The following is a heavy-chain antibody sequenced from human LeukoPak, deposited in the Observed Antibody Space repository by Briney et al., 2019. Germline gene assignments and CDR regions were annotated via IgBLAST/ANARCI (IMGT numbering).Heavy chain of an antibody. D-gene: IGHD6-19*01. V-gene: IGHV3-11*06. CDR1: GFTFSDYY. CDR2: INRSGTNT. CDR3: ATSSDWRFDY. J-gene: IGHJ4*02. Sequence: KSGGSLRLSCAASGFTFSDYYMSWIRQAPGKGLEWLSSINRSGTNTNYADSVKGRFTISRDNAKNSLYLQMNSLRAEDTAVYYCATSSDWRFDYWGQGTLVTVSS.